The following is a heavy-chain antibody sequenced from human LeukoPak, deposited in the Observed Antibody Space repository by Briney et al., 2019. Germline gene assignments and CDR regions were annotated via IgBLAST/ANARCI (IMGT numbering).Heavy chain of an antibody. J-gene: IGHJ4*02. V-gene: IGHV4-34*01. CDR1: GGSFSGYY. Sequence: PSETLSLTCAVYGGSFSGYYWSWIRQPPGKGLEWIGEINHSGSTNYNPSLKSRVTISVDTSKNQFSLKLSSVTAADTAVYYCASKSTGDGFDYWGQGTLVTVSS. CDR3: ASKSTGDGFDY. CDR2: INHSGST. D-gene: IGHD1-1*01.